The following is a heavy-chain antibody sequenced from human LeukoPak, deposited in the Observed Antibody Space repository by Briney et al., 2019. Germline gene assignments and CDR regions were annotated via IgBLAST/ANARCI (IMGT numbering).Heavy chain of an antibody. CDR3: ARHGVLRFLEWLSYFDY. CDR1: GGSFSGYY. Sequence: SSETLSLTCAVYGGSFSGYYWSWIRQPPGKGLEWIGEINHSGSTNYNPSLKSRVTISVDTSKNQFSLKLSSVTAADTAVYYCARHGVLRFLEWLSYFDYWGQGTLVTVSS. V-gene: IGHV4-34*01. J-gene: IGHJ4*02. D-gene: IGHD3-3*01. CDR2: INHSGST.